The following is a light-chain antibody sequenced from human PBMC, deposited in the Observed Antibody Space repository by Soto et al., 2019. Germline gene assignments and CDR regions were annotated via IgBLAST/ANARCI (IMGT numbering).Light chain of an antibody. V-gene: IGLV2-14*01. CDR2: EVI. J-gene: IGLJ2*01. Sequence: QSALTQPASVSGSPGQSITISCTGTSSDGGGYNYVSWYQQHPGKAPKLMIFEVINRPSGVSNRFSGSKSGNTASLTISGLQAEDEADYYCSSYTGSSINTVVFGGGTQLTVL. CDR1: SSDGGGYNY. CDR3: SSYTGSSINTVV.